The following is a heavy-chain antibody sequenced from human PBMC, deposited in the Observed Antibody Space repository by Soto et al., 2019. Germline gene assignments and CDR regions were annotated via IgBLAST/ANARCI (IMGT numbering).Heavy chain of an antibody. Sequence: PSETLSLTCTVSGDPISSYSWSWIRQPPGKGLEWIGNIHYNGNTKYSPSIKSRVTMSVDTSKNHFSLKLISVTTADTAVYFCAREGNLGRWIQPLDSWGQGTLVTVSS. CDR3: AREGNLGRWIQPLDS. CDR1: GDPISSYS. V-gene: IGHV4-59*01. J-gene: IGHJ4*02. CDR2: IHYNGNT. D-gene: IGHD2-2*03.